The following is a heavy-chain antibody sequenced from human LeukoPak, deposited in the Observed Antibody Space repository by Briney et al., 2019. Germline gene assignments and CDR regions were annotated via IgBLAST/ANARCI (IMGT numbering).Heavy chain of an antibody. J-gene: IGHJ4*02. V-gene: IGHV4-31*03. D-gene: IGHD4-17*01. CDR2: IYYSGST. Sequence: SETLSLTCTVSGGSISSGGYYWSWIRQHPGKGLEWIGYIYYSGSTYYNPSLKSRVTISVDTSKNQFSLKLSSVAAADTAVYYCARDTGDYGDYAFDYWGQGTLVTVSS. CDR1: GGSISSGGYY. CDR3: ARDTGDYGDYAFDY.